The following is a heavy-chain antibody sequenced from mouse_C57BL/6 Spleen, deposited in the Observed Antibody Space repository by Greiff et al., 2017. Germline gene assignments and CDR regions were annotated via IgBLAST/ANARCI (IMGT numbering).Heavy chain of an antibody. Sequence: EVQLQQSVAELVRPGASVKLSCTASGFNIKNTNMHWVKQRPEQGLEWIGRIDPANGNTKSAPKFQGKAPITADTSSNTAYLQLSSLTSEGTAIYYCARGYYAVEGDYFDYWGQGTTLTVSS. J-gene: IGHJ2*01. CDR2: IDPANGNT. V-gene: IGHV14-3*01. D-gene: IGHD1-1*01. CDR3: ARGYYAVEGDYFDY. CDR1: GFNIKNTN.